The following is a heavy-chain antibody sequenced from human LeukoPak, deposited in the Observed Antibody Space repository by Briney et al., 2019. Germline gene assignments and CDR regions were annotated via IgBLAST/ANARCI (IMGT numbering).Heavy chain of an antibody. V-gene: IGHV3-21*01. Sequence: GGSLRLSCAASGFTFSSYSMNWVRQAPGKGLEWVSSISSSSSYIYYADSVKGRFTISRDNAKNSLYLQMNSLRAEDTAVYYCARGPRYTAMARSPFDYWGQGTLATVS. CDR1: GFTFSSYS. D-gene: IGHD5-18*01. J-gene: IGHJ4*02. CDR3: ARGPRYTAMARSPFDY. CDR2: ISSSSSYI.